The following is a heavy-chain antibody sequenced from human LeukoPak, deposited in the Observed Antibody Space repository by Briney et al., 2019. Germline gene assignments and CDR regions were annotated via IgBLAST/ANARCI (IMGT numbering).Heavy chain of an antibody. CDR3: ARARRTQWLNEGNWFDP. Sequence: SETLSLTCAVYGGYFGGYYWSWIRQPPGKGLEWIGEINHSGSTNYNPSLKSRVTISVDTSKNQFSLKLSSVTAADTAVYYCARARRTQWLNEGNWFDPWGQGTLVTVSS. CDR2: INHSGST. V-gene: IGHV4-34*01. J-gene: IGHJ5*02. CDR1: GGYFGGYY. D-gene: IGHD6-19*01.